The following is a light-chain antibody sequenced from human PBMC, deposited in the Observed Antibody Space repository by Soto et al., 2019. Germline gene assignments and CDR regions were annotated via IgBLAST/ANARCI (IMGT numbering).Light chain of an antibody. CDR2: GAS. Sequence: EVVLTQSPATLSLSPGERATLSCRASQSVNSLAWYQQKPGQAPRLLIYGASNRATGIPARFSGSGSGTDFTLTISSLEPEDFAVYYCLQRGKWPSGFTFGPGTKVDI. J-gene: IGKJ3*01. CDR1: QSVNS. V-gene: IGKV3-11*01. CDR3: LQRGKWPSGFT.